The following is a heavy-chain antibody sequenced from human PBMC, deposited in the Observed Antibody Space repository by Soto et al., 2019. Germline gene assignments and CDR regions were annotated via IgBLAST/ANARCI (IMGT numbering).Heavy chain of an antibody. D-gene: IGHD3-10*02. J-gene: IGHJ4*01. Sequence: ASRLTSRTYAMRGFRQAPGKGLEWVSAISAGGGSTNYADSVKGRFTISRDNAQDTLYLQMNSLRPEDTAIYFCAKAVDISVRGVPPSDYWGQGP. CDR1: RLTSRTYA. CDR3: AKAVDISVRGVPPSDY. V-gene: IGHV3-23*01. CDR2: ISAGGGST.